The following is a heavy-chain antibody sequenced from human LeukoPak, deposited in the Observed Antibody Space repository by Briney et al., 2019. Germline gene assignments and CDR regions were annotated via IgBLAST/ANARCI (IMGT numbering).Heavy chain of an antibody. Sequence: PGGSLRLSCAASGFTFSNYWMHWVRQVPGKGLVWVSRINTDGTTTNYADPVKGRFTISRDNAKNTLYLQMNSLRAEDTAVCYCAGAVSTSLRSTAYWGQGTLVTVSS. V-gene: IGHV3-74*01. CDR3: AGAVSTSLRSTAY. D-gene: IGHD1-1*01. CDR1: GFTFSNYW. CDR2: INTDGTTT. J-gene: IGHJ4*02.